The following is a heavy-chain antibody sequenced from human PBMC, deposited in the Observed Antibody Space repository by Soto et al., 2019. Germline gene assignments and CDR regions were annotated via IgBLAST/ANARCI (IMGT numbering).Heavy chain of an antibody. CDR3: ARDGQTSLGIAVAGTLDY. V-gene: IGHV1-69*13. Sequence: ASVKVSCKASGGTFSSYAISWVRQAPGQGLEWMGGIIPIFGTANYAQKFQGRVTITADESTSTAYMEMSSMRSEDTAVYYCARDGQTSLGIAVAGTLDYWGQGNLVTVPS. CDR1: GGTFSSYA. CDR2: IIPIFGTA. D-gene: IGHD6-19*01. J-gene: IGHJ4*02.